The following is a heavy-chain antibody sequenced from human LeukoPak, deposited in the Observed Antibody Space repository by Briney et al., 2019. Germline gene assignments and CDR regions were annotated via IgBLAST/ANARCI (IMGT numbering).Heavy chain of an antibody. CDR1: GFTVSSNY. Sequence: GGSLRLSCAASGFTVSSNYMSWVRQAPGKGLEWVSVIYSGGSTYYADSVKGRFTISRDNSKNTLYLQMNSLRAEDTAVYYCAREKITMVRGVIMRKSYYYMDVWGKGTTVTISS. CDR2: IYSGGST. J-gene: IGHJ6*03. V-gene: IGHV3-66*01. D-gene: IGHD3-10*01. CDR3: AREKITMVRGVIMRKSYYYMDV.